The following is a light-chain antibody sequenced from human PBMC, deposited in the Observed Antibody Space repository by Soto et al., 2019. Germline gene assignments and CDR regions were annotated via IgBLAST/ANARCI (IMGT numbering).Light chain of an antibody. J-gene: IGKJ1*01. CDR3: QQYNNWPRT. CDR1: QSVSSN. Sequence: EGVMTQSPDTLSVSPGERATLSCRASQSVSSNLAWYQQKLGQAPRLLIYGASTRATDIPPRFSGSGSGTEFTLTISSLQSEDFAIYYCQQYNNWPRTFGQGTKVDIK. V-gene: IGKV3-15*01. CDR2: GAS.